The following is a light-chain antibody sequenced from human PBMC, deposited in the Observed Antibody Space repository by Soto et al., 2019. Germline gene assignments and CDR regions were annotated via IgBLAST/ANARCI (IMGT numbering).Light chain of an antibody. CDR1: QSVSSY. V-gene: IGKV3-11*01. J-gene: IGKJ4*01. Sequence: IVLTQSPATLSLSPGERATLSCRASQSVSSYFAWYQQKPGQAPRLLIYDASNRATGIPARFSGSGSGTDFTLTISSLEPDDFAVYYCQQRSDWRATFGGGTKVQIK. CDR2: DAS. CDR3: QQRSDWRAT.